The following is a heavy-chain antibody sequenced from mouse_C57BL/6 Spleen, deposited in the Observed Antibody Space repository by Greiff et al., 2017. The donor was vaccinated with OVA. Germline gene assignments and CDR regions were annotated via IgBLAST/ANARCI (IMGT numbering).Heavy chain of an antibody. CDR1: GFTFSDYG. D-gene: IGHD2-2*01. Sequence: EVKVVESGGGLVQPGGSLKLSCAASGFTFSDYGMAWVRQAPRKGPEWVAFISNLAYSIYYADTVTGRFTISRENAKNTLYLEMSSLRSEDTAMYYCARHGVTTRAMDYWGQGTSVTVSS. CDR3: ARHGVTTRAMDY. V-gene: IGHV5-15*01. J-gene: IGHJ4*01. CDR2: ISNLAYSI.